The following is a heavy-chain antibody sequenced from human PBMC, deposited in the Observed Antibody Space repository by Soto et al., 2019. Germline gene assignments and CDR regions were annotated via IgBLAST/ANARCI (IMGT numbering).Heavy chain of an antibody. V-gene: IGHV1-46*01. CDR2: IAPSGGAP. J-gene: IGHJ4*02. Sequence: QVQLVQSGAEVKRPGASVRISCKASGYTFTTYYIHWVRQAPGQGLEWMGIIAPSGGAPSYAQIFQGRITMNRDTSAHLFYLTLSSLRSDDTAVYYCARVPYDTTAYYAFWGQGTLVTVSS. D-gene: IGHD3-22*01. CDR3: ARVPYDTTAYYAF. CDR1: GYTFTTYY.